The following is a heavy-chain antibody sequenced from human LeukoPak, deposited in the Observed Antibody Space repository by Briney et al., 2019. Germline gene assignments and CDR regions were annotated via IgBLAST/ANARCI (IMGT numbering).Heavy chain of an antibody. V-gene: IGHV3-7*03. CDR2: INSDGTEK. J-gene: IGHJ4*02. Sequence: GGSLRLSCAASGFTFSSYWMNWVRQAPGKGLEWVAYINSDGTEKNYVDSVRGRFTISRDNAKNSLYLQMNSLRAEDTAVYYCAKLPKPVAGTLTTDYWGQGTLVTVSS. CDR1: GFTFSSYW. CDR3: AKLPKPVAGTLTTDY. D-gene: IGHD6-19*01.